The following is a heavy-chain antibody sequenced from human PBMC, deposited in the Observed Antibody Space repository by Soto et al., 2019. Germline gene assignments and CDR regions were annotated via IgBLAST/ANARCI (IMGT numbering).Heavy chain of an antibody. J-gene: IGHJ4*02. CDR3: ARGAYFDY. D-gene: IGHD1-26*01. V-gene: IGHV3-30-3*01. Sequence: GGSLRLSCAASGFTFSSYAMHWVRQAPGKGLEWVAVISYDGSNKYYADSVKGRFTISRDNSKNTLYLQMNSLRAEDTAVCYCARGAYFDYWGQGTLVTVSS. CDR1: GFTFSSYA. CDR2: ISYDGSNK.